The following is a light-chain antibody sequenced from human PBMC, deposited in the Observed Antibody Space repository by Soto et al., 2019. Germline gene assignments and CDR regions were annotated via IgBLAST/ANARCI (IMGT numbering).Light chain of an antibody. V-gene: IGLV2-14*01. CDR1: SGDMGSYNR. CDR3: SSYTNINTRACV. Sequence: QSALTQPAYVSGSPGQSITIACTGTSGDMGSYNRVSWYHQHPGKSPKLKIYEVTDRPSGVSNRFSGSKSGNTASLTISGLQAEDEAEYYCSSYTNINTRACVFGTGTKLTVL. CDR2: EVT. J-gene: IGLJ1*01.